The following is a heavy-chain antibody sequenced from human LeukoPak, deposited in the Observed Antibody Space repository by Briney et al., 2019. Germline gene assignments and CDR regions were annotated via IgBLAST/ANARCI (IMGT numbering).Heavy chain of an antibody. V-gene: IGHV4-34*01. CDR1: GGSFSGYD. Sequence: SETLSLTCAVYGGSFSGYDWSWIRQPPGKGLEWIGEINHSGSTNYNPSLKSRVTISVDTSKNQFSLKLSSLTAADTAVYYCTSNWYFDLWGRGTLVTVSS. J-gene: IGHJ2*01. CDR2: INHSGST. CDR3: TSNWYFDL.